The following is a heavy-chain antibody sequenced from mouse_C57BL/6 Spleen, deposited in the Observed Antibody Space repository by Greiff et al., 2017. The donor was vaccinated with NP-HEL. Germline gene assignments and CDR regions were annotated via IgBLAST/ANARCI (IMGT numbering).Heavy chain of an antibody. CDR3: AREATVFDY. V-gene: IGHV1-54*01. D-gene: IGHD1-1*01. CDR1: GYAFTNYL. CDR2: INPGSGGT. Sequence: QVQLQQSGAELVRPGTLVKVSCKASGYAFTNYLIEWVKQRPGQGLEWIGVINPGSGGTNYNEKFKGKATLTADKSSSTAYMQLSSLTSEDSAVYFCAREATVFDYWGQGTTLTVSS. J-gene: IGHJ2*01.